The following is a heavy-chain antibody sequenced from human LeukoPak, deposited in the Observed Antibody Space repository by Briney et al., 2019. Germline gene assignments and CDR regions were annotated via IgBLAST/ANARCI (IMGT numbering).Heavy chain of an antibody. D-gene: IGHD6-19*01. CDR1: GGSISSYY. CDR2: IYYSGST. J-gene: IGHJ4*02. V-gene: IGHV4-59*01. Sequence: SETLSLTCTVSGGSISSYYWSWIRQPPGKGLEWIGYIYYSGSTNYSPSLKSRVTISVDTSKNQFSLKLSSVTAADTAVYYCASLIGYSSGWYEFDYWGQGTLVTVSS. CDR3: ASLIGYSSGWYEFDY.